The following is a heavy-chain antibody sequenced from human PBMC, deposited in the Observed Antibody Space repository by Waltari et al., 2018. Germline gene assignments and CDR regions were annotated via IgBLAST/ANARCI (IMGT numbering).Heavy chain of an antibody. CDR2: IYHSGST. V-gene: IGHV4-4*02. J-gene: IGHJ2*01. D-gene: IGHD1-26*01. CDR3: ARDPRIVGDSVWYFDL. Sequence: QVQLQESGPGLVKPSRTLSLTFAVSGGSISSSNWWSWVRQPPGKGLEWIGEIYHSGSTNYNPSLKSRVTISVDKSKNQFSLKLSSVTAADTAVYYCARDPRIVGDSVWYFDLWGRGTLVTVSS. CDR1: GGSISSSNW.